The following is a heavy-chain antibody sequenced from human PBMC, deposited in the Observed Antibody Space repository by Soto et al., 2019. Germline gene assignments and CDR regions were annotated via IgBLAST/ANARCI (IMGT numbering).Heavy chain of an antibody. D-gene: IGHD3-3*01. V-gene: IGHV1-3*01. Sequence: ASVKVSCKASGYTFTSYAMHWVRQAPGQRLEWMGWINAGNGNTKYSQKFQGRVTITRDTSASTAYMELSSLRSEDTAVYYCARGTRDYDFFSGYDYYYYYMDVWGKWTTVTVSS. CDR3: ARGTRDYDFFSGYDYYYYYMDV. J-gene: IGHJ6*03. CDR2: INAGNGNT. CDR1: GYTFTSYA.